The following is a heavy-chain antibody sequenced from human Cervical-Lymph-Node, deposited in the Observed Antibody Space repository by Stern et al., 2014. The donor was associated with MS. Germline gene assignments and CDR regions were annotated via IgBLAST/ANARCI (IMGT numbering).Heavy chain of an antibody. D-gene: IGHD1-26*01. CDR3: ATTRWDLFTWNWFDP. V-gene: IGHV4-61*02. Sequence: VQLLESGPGLVKPSQTLSLTCTVSGGSISSSGYYWSWIRQPADKGLEWIGRIHDSGSTYYNPSLKSRVTISMDPANNHFLLKLPSVTAADTAVYYCATTRWDLFTWNWFDPWGQGTLVTVSS. J-gene: IGHJ5*02. CDR2: IHDSGST. CDR1: GGSISSSGYY.